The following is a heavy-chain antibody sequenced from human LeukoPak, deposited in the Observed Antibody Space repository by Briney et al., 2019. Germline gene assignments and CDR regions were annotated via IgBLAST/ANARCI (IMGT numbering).Heavy chain of an antibody. J-gene: IGHJ4*02. CDR1: GDSISSDDYY. D-gene: IGHD2-8*01. Sequence: SETLSLTCTVSGDSISSDDYYWSWIRQSPGKGLEWIGNIYYSGSTYYNPSLRSRVTMSVDTSKNQFSLNLSSVTAADTAVYYCASMQLARCFDYWGQGILATVSS. CDR2: IYYSGST. CDR3: ASMQLARCFDY. V-gene: IGHV4-30-4*08.